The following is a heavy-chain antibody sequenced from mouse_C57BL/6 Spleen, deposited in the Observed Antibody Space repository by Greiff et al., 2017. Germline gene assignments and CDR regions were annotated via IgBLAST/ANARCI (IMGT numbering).Heavy chain of an antibody. CDR1: GYTFTRYW. J-gene: IGHJ2*01. Sequence: QVKLRQPGAELVRPGSSVKLSCKASGYTFTRYWMHWVKQRPIQGLEWIGNIDPTDSETHYNQKFKDKATLTVDKSSSTAYMQLSSLTSEDSAVYYCARSTAHDVYFDYWGQGTTLTVSS. D-gene: IGHD3-2*02. CDR3: ARSTAHDVYFDY. V-gene: IGHV1-52*01. CDR2: IDPTDSET.